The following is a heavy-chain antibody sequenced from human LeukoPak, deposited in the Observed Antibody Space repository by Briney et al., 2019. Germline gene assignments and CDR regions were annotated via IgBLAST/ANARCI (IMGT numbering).Heavy chain of an antibody. V-gene: IGHV3-9*01. J-gene: IGHJ4*02. CDR3: AKDLARGSGGYFPEAFDS. Sequence: GRSLRLSCAASGFTFDDYAMHWVRQAPGKGLEWVSGINWNSGTRGYADSVKGRFTISRDSAKNSLYLQMNSLRPEDTALYYCAKDLARGSGGYFPEAFDSWGQGTLVTVSS. CDR1: GFTFDDYA. CDR2: INWNSGTR. D-gene: IGHD3-10*01.